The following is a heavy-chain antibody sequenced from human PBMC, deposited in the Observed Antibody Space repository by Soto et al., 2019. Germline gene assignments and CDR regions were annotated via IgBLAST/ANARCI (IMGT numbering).Heavy chain of an antibody. V-gene: IGHV3-30*18. CDR3: AKARPIFGVVIDRDYYYGVGV. Sequence: PGGSLRLSCAASGFTFSSYGMHWVRQAPGKGLEWVAVISYDGSKTHYADSVKGRFTISRDNSKNTLYLQMNSLRAEDTAVYYCAKARPIFGVVIDRDYYYGVGVWGQGTTVTVSS. CDR2: ISYDGSKT. CDR1: GFTFSSYG. D-gene: IGHD3-3*01. J-gene: IGHJ6*02.